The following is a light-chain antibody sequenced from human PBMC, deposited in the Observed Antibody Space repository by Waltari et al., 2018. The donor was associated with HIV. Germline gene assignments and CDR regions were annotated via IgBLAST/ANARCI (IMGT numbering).Light chain of an antibody. Sequence: QSALTQPRSVSGSPGQSVTISCTGTSSDVGGFNSVSWYQQHPGKAPKHMIYDVTTRPAGVPVRVPGAKSGNTASLTVSGLQADDEAEYYCCSYAGNYTLIFGGGTKLTVL. J-gene: IGLJ2*01. CDR1: SSDVGGFNS. CDR3: CSYAGNYTLI. V-gene: IGLV2-11*01. CDR2: DVT.